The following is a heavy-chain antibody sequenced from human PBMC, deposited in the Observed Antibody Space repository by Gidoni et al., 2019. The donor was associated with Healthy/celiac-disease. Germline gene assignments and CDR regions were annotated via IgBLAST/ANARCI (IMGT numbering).Heavy chain of an antibody. CDR1: GFPFRRYA. J-gene: IGHJ4*02. V-gene: IGHV3-23*01. CDR3: AKVNLVVPAATTPSHFDY. Sequence: EVQLLESGGGLVQPGGSLRLSCAASGFPFRRYAMSWVRQAPGKGVEWVAAISGSGGSTYYADSVKGRFTISRDNSKNTLYLQMNSLRAEDTAVYYCAKVNLVVPAATTPSHFDYWGQGTLVTVSS. D-gene: IGHD2-2*01. CDR2: ISGSGGST.